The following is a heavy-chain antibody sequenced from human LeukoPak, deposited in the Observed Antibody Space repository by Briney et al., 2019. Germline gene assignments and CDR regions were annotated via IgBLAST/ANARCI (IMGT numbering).Heavy chain of an antibody. CDR1: GFTFSNAW. V-gene: IGHV3-15*01. Sequence: GGSLRLSCAASGFTFSNAWMSWVRQAPGKGLEWVGRIKSKTDGGTTDYAAPVKGRFTISRDDSKNTLYLQMNSLKTEDTAVYYCTTAMTRDGYNRDYWGQGTLVTVSS. J-gene: IGHJ4*02. CDR3: TTAMTRDGYNRDY. D-gene: IGHD5-24*01. CDR2: IKSKTDGGTT.